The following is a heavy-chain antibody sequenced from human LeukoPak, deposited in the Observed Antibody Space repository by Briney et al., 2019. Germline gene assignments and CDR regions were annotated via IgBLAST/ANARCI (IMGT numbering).Heavy chain of an antibody. CDR1: GGSFSGYY. CDR3: ASPYISGWYGTFDI. D-gene: IGHD6-19*01. V-gene: IGHV4-34*01. J-gene: IGHJ3*02. Sequence: NPSETLSLTCAVYGGSFSGYYWSWIRQPPGKGLEWIGEINHSGSTNYNPSLKSRVTISVDTSKNQFSLKLSYVSAADTAVYYCASPYISGWYGTFDIWGKGTLVTVSS. CDR2: INHSGST.